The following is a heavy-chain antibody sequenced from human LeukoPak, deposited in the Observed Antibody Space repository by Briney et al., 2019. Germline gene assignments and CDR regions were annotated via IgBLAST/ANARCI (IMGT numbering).Heavy chain of an antibody. J-gene: IGHJ4*02. CDR2: INFSGYT. D-gene: IGHD2-2*01. CDR1: GVSFGRYP. V-gene: IGHV4-34*01. CDR3: ARVGSTPAKFDH. Sequence: PSETLSLTCAVSGVSFGRYPWTWIRQSTGKGLECIGEINFSGYTKYNPSLKSRVTMSVDTSKNQFSLKLASVTAADTAIYFCARVGSTPAKFDHWGQGTLVTVSS.